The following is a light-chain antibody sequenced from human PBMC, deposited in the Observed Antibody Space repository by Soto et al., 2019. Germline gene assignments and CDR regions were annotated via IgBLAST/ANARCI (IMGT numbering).Light chain of an antibody. CDR2: DAP. J-gene: IGKJ1*01. CDR3: QQYYTYSPT. Sequence: DIQMTQSPSTLSAFVGDRVNITCRASQSISNCLAWYQQRPGKAPQLLIYDAPSVEGGGPSRFSGSESGTEFTLTISSLQPGDFATYYCQQYYTYSPTLGQGTKVEVK. V-gene: IGKV1-5*01. CDR1: QSISNC.